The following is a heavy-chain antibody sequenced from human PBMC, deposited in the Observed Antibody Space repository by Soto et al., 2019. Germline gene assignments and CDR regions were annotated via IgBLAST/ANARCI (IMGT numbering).Heavy chain of an antibody. J-gene: IGHJ5*02. CDR2: VYPTLIA. D-gene: IGHD2-2*01. V-gene: IGHV4-61*01. CDR3: ARDYAYVKS. Sequence: PSETLSLTCTVSGGSFKSGSSSWSWIRQPPGKGLEWIGYVYPTLIASYTPMVKSRGNISMDPAKKQFALILDSVTAPVTAVYCSARDYAYVKSCGQRTLVIVCS. CDR1: GGSFKSGSSS.